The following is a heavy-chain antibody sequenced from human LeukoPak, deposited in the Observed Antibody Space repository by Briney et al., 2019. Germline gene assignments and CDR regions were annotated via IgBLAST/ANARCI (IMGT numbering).Heavy chain of an antibody. J-gene: IGHJ4*02. CDR2: INHSGST. D-gene: IGHD3-9*01. CDR1: GGSISSYY. V-gene: IGHV4-34*01. Sequence: SETLSLTCTVSGGSISSYYWSWIRQPPGKGLEWIGEINHSGSTNYNPSLKSRVTISVDTSKNQFSLKLSSVTAADTAVYYCARRRYFDWLSPFDYWGQGTLVTVSS. CDR3: ARRRYFDWLSPFDY.